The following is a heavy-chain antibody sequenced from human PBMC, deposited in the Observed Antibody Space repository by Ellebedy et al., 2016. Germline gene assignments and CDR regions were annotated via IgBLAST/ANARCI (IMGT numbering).Heavy chain of an antibody. D-gene: IGHD6-6*01. CDR2: INHSGST. CDR1: GGSFSGYY. Sequence: SETLSLXCAVYGGSFSGYYWSWIRQPPGKGLEWIGEINHSGSTNYNPSLKSRVTISVDTSKNQFSLKLSSVTAADTAVYYCARALFSSFYYYYYMDVWGKGTTVTVSS. CDR3: ARALFSSFYYYYYMDV. V-gene: IGHV4-34*01. J-gene: IGHJ6*03.